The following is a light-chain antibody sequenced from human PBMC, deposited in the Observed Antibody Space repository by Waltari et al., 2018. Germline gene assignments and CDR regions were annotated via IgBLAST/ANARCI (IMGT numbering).Light chain of an antibody. CDR3: FSYADGRSLV. CDR2: EAT. V-gene: IGLV2-23*01. Sequence: QSALTQPASVSGSPGRSITISCTGSSTDLGSSTLVSWYQPHPDKAPTHLIYEATERPSGISPRFSGSKSGTPASLTISTLQAEDEADYYCFSYADGRSLVFGGGTKLTVL. CDR1: STDLGSSTL. J-gene: IGLJ2*01.